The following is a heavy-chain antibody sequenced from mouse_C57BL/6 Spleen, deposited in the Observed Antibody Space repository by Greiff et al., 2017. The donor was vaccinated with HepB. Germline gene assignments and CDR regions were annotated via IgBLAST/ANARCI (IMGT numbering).Heavy chain of an antibody. D-gene: IGHD6-1*01. CDR2: IRSKSNNYAT. V-gene: IGHV10-1*01. Sequence: EVQVVESGGGLVQPKGSLKLSCAASGFTFNTYAMNWVRRAPGKGLEWVARIRSKSNNYATYYADSVKDRFTISRDDSESMLYLQMNNLKTEDTAMYYCVRVHLSYFDVWGTGTPVTVSS. CDR3: VRVHLSYFDV. CDR1: GFTFNTYA. J-gene: IGHJ1*03.